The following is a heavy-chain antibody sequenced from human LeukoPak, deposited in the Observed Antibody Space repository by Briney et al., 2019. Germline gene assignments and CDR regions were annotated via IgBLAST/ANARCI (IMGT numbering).Heavy chain of an antibody. D-gene: IGHD6-19*01. CDR1: GGSISSYY. Sequence: SETLSLTCTVSGGSISSYYWSWIRQPPGKGLEWIGYIYYSGSTNYNPSLKSRVTISVDTSKNQFSLKLSSVTAADTAVYYCARDRGSGWYTPFDYWGQGTLVTVSS. J-gene: IGHJ4*02. V-gene: IGHV4-59*01. CDR2: IYYSGST. CDR3: ARDRGSGWYTPFDY.